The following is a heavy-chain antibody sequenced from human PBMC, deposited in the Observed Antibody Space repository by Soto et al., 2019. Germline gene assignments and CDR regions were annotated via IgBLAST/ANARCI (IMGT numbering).Heavy chain of an antibody. V-gene: IGHV1-18*01. D-gene: IGHD4-17*01. Sequence: QVQLVQSGAEVKKPGASVKVSCKASGYTFTRSGISWVRQAPGQGLEWMGWISTYNGDTNYAQTFQCSVTMTTDTSTSTVYMELRSLRSDETAVYYCATEGGAPYYFYGMDVWGEGAPVTVSS. CDR2: ISTYNGDT. J-gene: IGHJ6*04. CDR1: GYTFTRSG. CDR3: ATEGGAPYYFYGMDV.